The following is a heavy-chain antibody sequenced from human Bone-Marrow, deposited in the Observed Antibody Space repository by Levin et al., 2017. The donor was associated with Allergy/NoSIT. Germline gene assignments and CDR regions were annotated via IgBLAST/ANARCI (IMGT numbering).Heavy chain of an antibody. J-gene: IGHJ4*02. Sequence: SCLASGFSFNDHEMNWVRHTPGKGLEWVSYISQSGRTIYYADSVRGRFIISRDNVQNTLFLQMNSLRDDDTAVYYCARDPKSGVANFDYWGQGTLVTVSS. CDR2: ISQSGRTI. CDR1: GFSFNDHE. D-gene: IGHD3-10*01. V-gene: IGHV3-48*03. CDR3: ARDPKSGVANFDY.